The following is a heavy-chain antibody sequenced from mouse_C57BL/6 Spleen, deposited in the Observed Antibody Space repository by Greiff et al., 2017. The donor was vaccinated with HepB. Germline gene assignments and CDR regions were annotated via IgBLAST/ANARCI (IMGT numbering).Heavy chain of an antibody. J-gene: IGHJ3*01. CDR1: GYTFTSYW. D-gene: IGHD1-1*01. CDR2: IYPGNSDT. V-gene: IGHV1-5*01. CDR3: TRDYGSSYVGFAY. Sequence: EVQLQQSGTVLARPGASVKMSCKTSGYTFTSYWMHWVKQRPGQGLEWIGAIYPGNSDTSYNQKFKGKAKLTAVTSASTAYMELSSLTNEDSAVYYCTRDYGSSYVGFAYWGQGTLVTVSA.